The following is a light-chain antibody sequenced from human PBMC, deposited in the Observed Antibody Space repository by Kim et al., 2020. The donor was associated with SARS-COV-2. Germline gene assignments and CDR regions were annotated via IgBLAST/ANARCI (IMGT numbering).Light chain of an antibody. CDR1: SSNIGAGYD. CDR3: QSYDSSLSGKV. V-gene: IGLV1-40*01. CDR2: GNS. J-gene: IGLJ2*01. Sequence: QRDTISCPGSSSNIGAGYDVRWYQQRPGTAPKLLIYGNSNRPSGVPDRFSGSKSGTSASLAITGLQAEDEADYYCQSYDSSLSGKVFGGGTQLTVL.